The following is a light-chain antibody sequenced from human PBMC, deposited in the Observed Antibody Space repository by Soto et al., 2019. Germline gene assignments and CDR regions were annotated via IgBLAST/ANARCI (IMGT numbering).Light chain of an antibody. CDR2: AAS. Sequence: DIPMTQSPSSLSASVGDRVTITCRASQSISNYLNWYQQKPGKAPKLLIYAASSLQSGVPSRFSGRGSGTDFTLTISSLQPEDFATYYCQQSYSTPRTFGQGTKLEIK. V-gene: IGKV1-39*01. CDR3: QQSYSTPRT. J-gene: IGKJ2*01. CDR1: QSISNY.